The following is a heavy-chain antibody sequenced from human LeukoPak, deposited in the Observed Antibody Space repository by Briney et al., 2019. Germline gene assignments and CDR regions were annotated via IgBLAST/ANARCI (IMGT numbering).Heavy chain of an antibody. V-gene: IGHV4-59*12. J-gene: IGHJ4*02. CDR2: IYDSGFLYGSGST. CDR1: GGSISSYH. D-gene: IGHD1-26*01. Sequence: PSETLSLTCAVSGGSISSYHWSWIRQPPGKGLEWIGYIYDSGFLYGSGSTNYNPSLKSRVTISLDTSRNQFSLKLSSVTAADTAVYYCARIGGRVDYWGQGTLVTVSS. CDR3: ARIGGRVDY.